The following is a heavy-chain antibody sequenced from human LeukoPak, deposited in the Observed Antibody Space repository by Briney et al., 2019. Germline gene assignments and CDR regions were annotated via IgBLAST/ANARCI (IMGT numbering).Heavy chain of an antibody. V-gene: IGHV4-61*02. CDR1: GGSISSGSYY. CDR3: ATSQKYAFDI. CDR2: IYTSGST. J-gene: IGHJ3*02. Sequence: SETLSLTCTVSGGSISSGSYYWSWIRQPAGKGLEWIGRIYTSGSTNYNPSLKSRVTISVDTSKNQFSLKLSSVTAADTAVYYCATSQKYAFDIWGQGTMVTVSS.